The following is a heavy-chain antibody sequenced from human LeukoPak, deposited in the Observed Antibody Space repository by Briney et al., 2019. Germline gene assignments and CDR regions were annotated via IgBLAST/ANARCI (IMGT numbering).Heavy chain of an antibody. Sequence: SETLSLTCTVSGGSISSYYWSWIRQPAGKGLEWIGRVYTSGSTNYNPSLKSRVTMSVDTSKNQFSLKLSSVTAADTAVYYCARDYGGNHNSGYWYFDLWGRGTLVTVSS. CDR2: VYTSGST. CDR1: GGSISSYY. J-gene: IGHJ2*01. D-gene: IGHD4-23*01. CDR3: ARDYGGNHNSGYWYFDL. V-gene: IGHV4-4*07.